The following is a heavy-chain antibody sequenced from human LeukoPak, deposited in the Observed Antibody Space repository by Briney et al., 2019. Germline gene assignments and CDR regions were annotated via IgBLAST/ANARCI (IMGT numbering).Heavy chain of an antibody. V-gene: IGHV1-3*03. D-gene: IGHD3-10*01. Sequence: ASVKVSCKASGYTFTSYTMHWVRQAPGQGLEWMGWINTGNGNTKYSQEFQGRVTITRDTSASTAYMELSSLRSEDMAVYYCARGARFRSYGSGTYYTSLPFDPWGQGTLVTVSS. CDR1: GYTFTSYT. CDR3: ARGARFRSYGSGTYYTSLPFDP. J-gene: IGHJ5*02. CDR2: INTGNGNT.